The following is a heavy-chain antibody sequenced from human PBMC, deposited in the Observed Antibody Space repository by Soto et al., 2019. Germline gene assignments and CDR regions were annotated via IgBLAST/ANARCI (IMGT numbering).Heavy chain of an antibody. CDR3: ARDKRWLALALFDY. CDR2: INAGNGNT. J-gene: IGHJ4*02. CDR1: GYTFTSYA. Sequence: QVQLVQSGAEVKKPGASVKVSCKASGYTFTSYAMHWVRQAPGQRLEWMGWINAGNGNTKYSQKFQGRVTITRDTSASPAYMELSRRRSEDTAVYYCARDKRWLALALFDYWGQGTLVTVSS. V-gene: IGHV1-3*01. D-gene: IGHD6-19*01.